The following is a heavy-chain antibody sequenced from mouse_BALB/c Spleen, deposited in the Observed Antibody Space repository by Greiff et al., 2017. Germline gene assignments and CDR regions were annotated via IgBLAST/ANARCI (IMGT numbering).Heavy chain of an antibody. CDR1: GFTFSDYY. Sequence: EVKLVESGGGLVKPGGSLKLSCAASGFTFSDYYMYWVRQTPEKRLEWVATISDGGSYTYYPDSVKGRFTISRDNARNILYLQMSSLRSEDTAMYYCARGRGIYYYGSGDYWGQGTTLTVSS. V-gene: IGHV5-4*02. CDR3: ARGRGIYYYGSGDY. J-gene: IGHJ2*01. D-gene: IGHD1-1*01. CDR2: ISDGGSYT.